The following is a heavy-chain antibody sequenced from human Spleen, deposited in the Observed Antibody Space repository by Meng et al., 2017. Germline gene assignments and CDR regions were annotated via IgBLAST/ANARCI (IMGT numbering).Heavy chain of an antibody. CDR2: IYQSGST. CDR3: AGGAVVTLIFYHAMDV. J-gene: IGHJ6*02. V-gene: IGHV4-38-2*01. Sequence: SVTLSLTCAVSGYSITGGYNWDWIRQSPGKALTWIWSIYQSGSTYYNLSLKSRVTMSADTSKNPFSMKLTSVTAADTAVYYCAGGAVVTLIFYHAMDVWGQGTTVTVSS. D-gene: IGHD2-21*02. CDR1: GYSITGGYN.